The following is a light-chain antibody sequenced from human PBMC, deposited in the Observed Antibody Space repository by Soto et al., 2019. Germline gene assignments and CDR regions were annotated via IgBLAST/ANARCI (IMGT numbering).Light chain of an antibody. CDR3: QQYYRTPVT. V-gene: IGKV4-1*01. CDR1: QSVLYSSNNKDY. Sequence: DIVMTQSPASLAVSLGERATINCKSSQSVLYSSNNKDYLAWYQQKPGQPPKLLIYWASSRESGVPDRFSGSGSGTDFTLTISSLRAEDVALYYCQQYYRTPVTFGGGTKVEIK. J-gene: IGKJ4*01. CDR2: WAS.